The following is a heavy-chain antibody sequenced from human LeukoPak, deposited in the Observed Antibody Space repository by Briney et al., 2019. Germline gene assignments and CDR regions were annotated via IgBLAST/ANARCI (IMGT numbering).Heavy chain of an antibody. CDR1: GGSISSYY. J-gene: IGHJ3*02. V-gene: IGHV4-59*01. D-gene: IGHD2-2*01. CDR3: ARGASDIVVVPAPFDI. CDR2: IYYSGST. Sequence: SETLSLTCTVSGGSISSYYWSWIRQPPGKGLEWFGYIYYSGSTNYNPSLKSRVTISVDTSKNQFSLKLSSVTAADTAVYYCARGASDIVVVPAPFDIWGQGTMVTVSS.